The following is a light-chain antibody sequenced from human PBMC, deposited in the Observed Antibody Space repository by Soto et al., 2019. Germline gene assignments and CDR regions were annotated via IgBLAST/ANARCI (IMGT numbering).Light chain of an antibody. CDR2: GAS. CDR3: QKYNNWPPA. CDR1: QTVYSN. V-gene: IGKV3-15*01. Sequence: EIVITQAPATLSVSPGERATLSCRASQTVYSNLAWYQQKPGQAPRLLIFGASTRATGIPARFSGSGSGTEFTLTISSLQSEDFAVYYCQKYNNWPPAFGQGTKVDI. J-gene: IGKJ1*01.